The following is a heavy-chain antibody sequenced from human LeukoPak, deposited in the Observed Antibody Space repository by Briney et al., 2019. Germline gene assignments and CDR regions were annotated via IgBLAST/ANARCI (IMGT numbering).Heavy chain of an antibody. CDR1: GYTFTSYG. CDR2: ISAYNGNT. V-gene: IGHV1-18*01. Sequence: ASVKVSCKASGYTFTSYGISWVRQAPGQGLEWMGWISAYNGNTNYAQKFQGWVTMTRDTSISTAYMELSRLRSDDTAVYYCARGRMAAAGEFDYWGQGTLVTVSS. D-gene: IGHD6-13*01. J-gene: IGHJ4*02. CDR3: ARGRMAAAGEFDY.